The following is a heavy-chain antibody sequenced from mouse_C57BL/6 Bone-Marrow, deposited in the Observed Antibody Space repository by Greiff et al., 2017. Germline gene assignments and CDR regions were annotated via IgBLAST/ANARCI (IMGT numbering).Heavy chain of an antibody. J-gene: IGHJ2*01. D-gene: IGHD1-1*01. CDR3: ARDGSSYKYFDY. CDR2: IDPEDGET. Sequence: VQLKESGAELVQPGASVKLSCTASGFNIKDYYMHWVKQRTEQGLEWIGRIDPEDGETKYAPRFQGKATITADTSSNTAYLQLSSLTSEDTAVXYCARDGSSYKYFDYWGQGTTLTVSS. V-gene: IGHV14-2*01. CDR1: GFNIKDYY.